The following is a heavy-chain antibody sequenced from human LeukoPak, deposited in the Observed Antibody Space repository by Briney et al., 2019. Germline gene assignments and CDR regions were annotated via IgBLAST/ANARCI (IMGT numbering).Heavy chain of an antibody. CDR1: GGSISSSNYY. CDR2: IYYTGTT. J-gene: IGHJ3*02. Sequence: SETVSLICTVSGGSISSSNYYWGWIRQPPGEGLEWIGSIYYTGTTNYNPSLKSRVTISVDTSKNQFSLKLNSVTAADTAVYYCARQYGSAAFDIWGQRTMVADCS. V-gene: IGHV4-39*01. CDR3: ARQYGSAAFDI. D-gene: IGHD2-15*01.